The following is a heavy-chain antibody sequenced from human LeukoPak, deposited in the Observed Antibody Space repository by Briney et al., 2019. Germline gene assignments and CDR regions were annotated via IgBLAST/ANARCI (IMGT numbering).Heavy chain of an antibody. CDR1: GGSFSGYY. D-gene: IGHD6-19*01. CDR3: ARHAYSSGAGGTFNI. Sequence: SETLSLTCAVYGGSFSGYYWSWIRQPPGKGLEWIGEINHRGSTNYNPSLKSRVIISGDTSKNQFSLKLASVTAADTAVYYCARHAYSSGAGGTFNIWGQGTMVTVSS. CDR2: INHRGST. V-gene: IGHV4-34*01. J-gene: IGHJ3*02.